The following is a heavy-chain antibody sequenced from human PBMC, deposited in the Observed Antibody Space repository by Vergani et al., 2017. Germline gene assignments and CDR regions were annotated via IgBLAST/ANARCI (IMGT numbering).Heavy chain of an antibody. CDR1: GFTFNNAW. CDR2: IKSKTDGGTT. D-gene: IGHD3-10*01. CDR3: TTLYYYGSVADY. J-gene: IGHJ4*02. Sequence: EVQLVESGGGLVKPGGSLRLSCAASGFTFNNAWMSWVRQAPGKGLEWVGRIKSKTDGGTTDYAAPVKGRFTISRDDSKNTMYLQMNSLKTEDKAVYYCTTLYYYGSVADYWGQGTLVTVSS. V-gene: IGHV3-15*01.